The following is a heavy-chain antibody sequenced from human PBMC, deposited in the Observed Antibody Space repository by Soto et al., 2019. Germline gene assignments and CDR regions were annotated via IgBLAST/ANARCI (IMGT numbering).Heavy chain of an antibody. V-gene: IGHV5-51*01. CDR1: GYSFNSYW. Sequence: GESLKISCKGSGYSFNSYWSGWVRQRPGKALEWMGIVYPGDSDTRYRPSFQGRVTISAEKSITTAYLQWSSLKASDTAMYYCARQGTVVLWLGGPLKTTYAGGMDVWGQGTTVTVSS. CDR2: VYPGDSDT. CDR3: ARQGTVVLWLGGPLKTTYAGGMDV. J-gene: IGHJ6*02. D-gene: IGHD3-10*01.